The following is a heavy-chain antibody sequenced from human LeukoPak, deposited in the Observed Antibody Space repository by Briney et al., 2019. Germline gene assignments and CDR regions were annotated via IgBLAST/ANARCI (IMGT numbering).Heavy chain of an antibody. CDR3: ARGGGITMIVVVITDYYFDY. Sequence: SETLSLTCTVSGGSISSSSYYWGWIRQPPGKGLEWIGSIYHSGSTYYNPSLKSRVTISVDTSKNQFSLKLSSVTAADTAVYYCARGGGITMIVVVITDYYFDYWGQGTLVTVSS. CDR2: IYHSGST. J-gene: IGHJ4*02. D-gene: IGHD3-22*01. V-gene: IGHV4-39*07. CDR1: GGSISSSSYY.